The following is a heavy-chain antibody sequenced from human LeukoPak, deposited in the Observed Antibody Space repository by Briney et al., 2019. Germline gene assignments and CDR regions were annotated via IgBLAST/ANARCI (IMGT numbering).Heavy chain of an antibody. J-gene: IGHJ4*02. V-gene: IGHV3-74*01. CDR3: ARGAYCGGDCPLPNSLY. CDR2: IKGDGSST. Sequence: PGGSLRLSCAASEFTFSSYWMHWVRQAPGKGLVWVSRIKGDGSSTTYANSVKGRFTISRDNAKNTLYLQMNSLTADHTAVYYCARGAYCGGDCPLPNSLYWGRGTLVTVSS. D-gene: IGHD2-21*01. CDR1: EFTFSSYW.